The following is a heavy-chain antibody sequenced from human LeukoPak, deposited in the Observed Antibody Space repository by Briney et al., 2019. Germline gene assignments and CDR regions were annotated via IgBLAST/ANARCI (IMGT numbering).Heavy chain of an antibody. CDR2: LYDGGTT. CDR3: ARAASSWSFDY. CDR1: GASISSYY. D-gene: IGHD6-13*01. Sequence: PSETLSLTCTVSGASISSYYWSWIRQPPGRGLEWIGHLYDGGTTNYNPSLKSRVTMSVDTSKNQFSLRLSSVTAADTAVYYCARAASSWSFDYWGRGTLVTVS. J-gene: IGHJ4*02. V-gene: IGHV4-59*01.